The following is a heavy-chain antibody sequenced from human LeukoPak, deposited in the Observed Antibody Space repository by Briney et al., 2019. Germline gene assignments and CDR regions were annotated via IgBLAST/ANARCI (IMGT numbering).Heavy chain of an antibody. Sequence: SETLSLTCTVSGDSISSSGYYWGWIRQPPGKGLEWIGIIHFSGTTYYNPSLKSRVTISVDTSKNQFSLKLTSVTAADTAVYYCARFRGVVSSSLLDFWGQGTLVTVSS. CDR3: ARFRGVVSSSLLDF. D-gene: IGHD3-10*01. J-gene: IGHJ4*02. V-gene: IGHV4-39*01. CDR1: GDSISSSGYY. CDR2: IHFSGTT.